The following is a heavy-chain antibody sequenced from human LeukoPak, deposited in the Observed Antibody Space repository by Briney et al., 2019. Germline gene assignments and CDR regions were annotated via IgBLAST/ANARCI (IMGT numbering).Heavy chain of an antibody. J-gene: IGHJ4*02. Sequence: SETLSLTCTVSGASIRSYYWSWIRQAPEKGLEWVGFISYSGYTSYSPSLKSRVAISVDTSKSQFSLRLTSMTAADTAIYYCARGRNDNGGMFFDSWAQGTLVTVSS. D-gene: IGHD4-23*01. V-gene: IGHV4-59*01. CDR1: GASIRSYY. CDR3: ARGRNDNGGMFFDS. CDR2: ISYSGYT.